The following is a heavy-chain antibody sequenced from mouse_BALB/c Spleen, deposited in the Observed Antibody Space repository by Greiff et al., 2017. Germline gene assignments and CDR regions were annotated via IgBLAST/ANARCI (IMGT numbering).Heavy chain of an antibody. D-gene: IGHD2-1*01. CDR1: GFSLSTSGMG. V-gene: IGHV8-12*01. CDR2: IYWDDDK. Sequence: QVTLKESGPGILQPSQTLSLTCSFSGFSLSTSGMGVSWLRQPAGKGLEWLAHIYWDDDKRYNPSLKSRLTISKDTSSNQVFLKITSVDTADTATYYCARRGNYYGNYGYAMDYWGQGASVTVSS. J-gene: IGHJ4*01. CDR3: ARRGNYYGNYGYAMDY.